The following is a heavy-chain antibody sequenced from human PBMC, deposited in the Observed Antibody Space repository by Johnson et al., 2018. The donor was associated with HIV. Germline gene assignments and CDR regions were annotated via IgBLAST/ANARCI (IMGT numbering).Heavy chain of an antibody. CDR1: GFTFSTYW. CDR2: INGVGSIT. CDR3: AKDRNWGASGAFDI. Sequence: VQLVESGGGVVQPGGSLRLSCAASGFTFSTYWMHWVRQGPGKGLVWVSRINGVGSITTYADSVKGRFTISRDNSNNTLYLQMDSLRAEDTAVYYCAKDRNWGASGAFDIWGQGTMVTVSS. D-gene: IGHD7-27*01. V-gene: IGHV3-74*01. J-gene: IGHJ3*02.